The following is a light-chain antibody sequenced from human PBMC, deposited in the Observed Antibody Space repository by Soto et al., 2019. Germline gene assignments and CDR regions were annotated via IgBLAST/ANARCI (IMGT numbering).Light chain of an antibody. CDR1: QGISSA. CDR3: QQFNSYNQT. Sequence: AIQLTQSPSSLSASVGDRVTITCRASQGISSALAWYQQKPGKAPKLLIYDASSLESGVPSRFSGSGSGTAFNPTISSLAPEAYATYYCQQFNSYNQTSGQGTKV. CDR2: DAS. V-gene: IGKV1-13*02. J-gene: IGKJ2*01.